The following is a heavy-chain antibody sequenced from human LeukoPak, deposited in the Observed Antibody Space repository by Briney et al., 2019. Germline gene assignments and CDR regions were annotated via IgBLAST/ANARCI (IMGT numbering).Heavy chain of an antibody. Sequence: SQTLSLTCTVSGGSISSGGYYWSWIPQHPGKGLEWIGYIYYSGSTYYNPSLKSRVTISVDTPKNQFSLKLSSVTAADTAVYYCARAPDSSDNWFDPWGQGTLVTVSS. D-gene: IGHD6-25*01. J-gene: IGHJ5*02. CDR3: ARAPDSSDNWFDP. V-gene: IGHV4-31*03. CDR1: GGSISSGGYY. CDR2: IYYSGST.